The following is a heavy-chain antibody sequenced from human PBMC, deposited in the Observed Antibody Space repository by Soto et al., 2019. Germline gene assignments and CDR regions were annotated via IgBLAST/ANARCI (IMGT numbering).Heavy chain of an antibody. CDR1: GFIFENFG. CDR3: AKNQGVELVPLATVDWFDP. J-gene: IGHJ5*02. D-gene: IGHD1-26*01. Sequence: GGSLRLSCAASGFIFENFGMSWVRQAPGKGLEWISSISGSGFKKYYADSVKGRFTISRDNSKSTAYLELNNLSAEDTAVYHCAKNQGVELVPLATVDWFDPWGQGSVVTVSS. V-gene: IGHV3-23*01. CDR2: ISGSGFKK.